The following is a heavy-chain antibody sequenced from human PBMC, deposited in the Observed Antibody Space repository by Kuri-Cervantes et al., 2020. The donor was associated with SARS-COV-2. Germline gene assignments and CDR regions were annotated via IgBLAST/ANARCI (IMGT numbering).Heavy chain of an antibody. Sequence: LRLSCTVSGGSISSGGYYWSWIRQHPGKGLEWIGYIYYSGSTYYNPSLKSRVTISVDTSKNQFSLKLSSVTAADTAVYYCASDSSSWDYYFDYWGQGTLVTVSS. D-gene: IGHD6-13*01. CDR2: IYYSGST. CDR3: ASDSSSWDYYFDY. V-gene: IGHV4-31*02. CDR1: GGSISSGGYY. J-gene: IGHJ4*02.